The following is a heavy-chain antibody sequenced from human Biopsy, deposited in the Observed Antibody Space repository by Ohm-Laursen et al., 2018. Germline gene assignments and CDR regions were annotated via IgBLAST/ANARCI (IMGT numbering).Heavy chain of an antibody. V-gene: IGHV4-59*08. D-gene: IGHD5-12*01. Sequence: SDTLSLTCTVSGGSITGDFWTWIRQTPEKGLEWIGYRFHSGSPIYNPSLQSRVTISIDTSKNQFSLTLSPVSAADTAVYYCARLSRRGYIIFFDYWGRGTRVTVSS. J-gene: IGHJ4*02. CDR2: RFHSGSP. CDR3: ARLSRRGYIIFFDY. CDR1: GGSITGDF.